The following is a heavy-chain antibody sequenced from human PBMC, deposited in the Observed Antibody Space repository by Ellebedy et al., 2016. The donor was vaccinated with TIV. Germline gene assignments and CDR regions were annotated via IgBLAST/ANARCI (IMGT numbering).Heavy chain of an antibody. D-gene: IGHD3-10*01. V-gene: IGHV3-23*01. CDR3: ASSRYHYYVGNTIFAY. Sequence: PGGSLRLSCTASGFTFSSYAMSWVRQAPGKGLEWVAGVNGGGLVIAYADSVKGRFTISRTNSKNTLDLQMNSLKAEDTAVYYCASSRYHYYVGNTIFAYWGQGTLVTVSS. CDR2: VNGGGLVI. J-gene: IGHJ4*02. CDR1: GFTFSSYA.